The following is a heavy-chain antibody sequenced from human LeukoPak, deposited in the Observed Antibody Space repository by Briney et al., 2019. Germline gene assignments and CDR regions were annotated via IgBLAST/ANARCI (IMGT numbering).Heavy chain of an antibody. CDR3: ARQGHGPGDY. CDR1: GGSISSSSYY. J-gene: IGHJ4*02. Sequence: SETLSLTCTVSGGSISSSSYYWGWIRQPPGKGLEWIGSIYYSGSTYYNPSLKSRVTISVDTSKNQFSLKLSSVTAADTAVYYCARQGHGPGDYWGQGTLVTVSS. CDR2: IYYSGST. V-gene: IGHV4-39*01. D-gene: IGHD5-24*01.